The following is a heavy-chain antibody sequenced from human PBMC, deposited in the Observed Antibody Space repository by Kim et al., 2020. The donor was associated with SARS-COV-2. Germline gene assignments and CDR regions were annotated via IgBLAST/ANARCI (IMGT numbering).Heavy chain of an antibody. Sequence: SETLSLTCTVSGGSISSSSYYWGWIRQPPGKGLEWIGSIYYSGSTYYNPSLKSRVTISVDTSKNQVSLKLSFVTAADTAVYYCARSTFGMSYCSGGSCYSAWVYWGQGTLVTVSS. CDR2: IYYSGST. J-gene: IGHJ4*02. V-gene: IGHV4-39*07. CDR1: GGSISSSSYY. CDR3: ARSTFGMSYCSGGSCYSAWVY. D-gene: IGHD2-15*01.